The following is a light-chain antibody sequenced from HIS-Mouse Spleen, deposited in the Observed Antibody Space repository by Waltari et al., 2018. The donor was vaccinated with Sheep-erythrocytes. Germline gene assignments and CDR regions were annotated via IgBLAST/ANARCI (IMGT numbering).Light chain of an antibody. J-gene: IGLJ3*02. V-gene: IGLV1-47*01. CDR3: AAWDDSLSGNWV. CDR1: SSNIGNNY. CDR2: RNK. Sequence: QSVLTQPPSASGTPGQRVTISCSGSSSNIGNNYVYWYQQLPGTAPKLLIYRNKQRRSRCPDRFWGSRSGTSASRAISGLRCEDEADYYCAAWDDSLSGNWVFGGGTKLTVL.